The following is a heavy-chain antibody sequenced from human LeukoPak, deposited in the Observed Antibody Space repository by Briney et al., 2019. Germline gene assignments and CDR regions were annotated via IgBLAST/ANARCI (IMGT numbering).Heavy chain of an antibody. CDR3: AIGSGRYPAFDI. Sequence: SEILSLTCTVSGGSISSSSYYWGWIRQPPGKGLEWIGSIYYSGSTYYNPSLKSRVIISVDTSKNQFSLKLSSVTAADTAVYYCAIGSGRYPAFDIWGQGTMVTVSS. CDR1: GGSISSSSYY. D-gene: IGHD1-14*01. J-gene: IGHJ3*02. CDR2: IYYSGST. V-gene: IGHV4-39*07.